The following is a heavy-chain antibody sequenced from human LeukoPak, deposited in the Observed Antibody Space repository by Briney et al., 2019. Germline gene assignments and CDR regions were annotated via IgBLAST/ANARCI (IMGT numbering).Heavy chain of an antibody. CDR3: ARGSMGGSGSSFKDFYYIMDV. CDR2: IDTRGST. J-gene: IGHJ6*02. D-gene: IGHD3-10*01. V-gene: IGHV4-4*07. CDR1: GGSISSYY. Sequence: PSETLSLTCTVSGGSISSYYWNWVRQPDGKGLEWIGRIDTRGSTNYNPSIRDRITMSVDTSKNQFSLMLSSVTVADTAVYYCARGSMGGSGSSFKDFYYIMDVWGQGTTVTVSS.